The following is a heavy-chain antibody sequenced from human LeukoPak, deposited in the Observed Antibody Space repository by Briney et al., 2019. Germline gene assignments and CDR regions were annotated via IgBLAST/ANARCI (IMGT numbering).Heavy chain of an antibody. J-gene: IGHJ5*02. Sequence: SETLSLTCTVSGGSISSYYWSWIRQHPGKGLEWIGYIYYSGSTNYNPSLKSRVTISVDTSKNQFSLKLSSVTAADTAVYYCARERPYCSGGSCYEDNWFDPWGQGTLVTVSS. CDR1: GGSISSYY. D-gene: IGHD2-15*01. CDR2: IYYSGST. CDR3: ARERPYCSGGSCYEDNWFDP. V-gene: IGHV4-59*01.